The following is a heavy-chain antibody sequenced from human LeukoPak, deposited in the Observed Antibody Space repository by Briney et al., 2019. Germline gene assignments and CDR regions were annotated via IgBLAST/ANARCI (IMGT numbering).Heavy chain of an antibody. Sequence: GASVKVSCKASGYTFTSYDINWVRQATGQGLEWMGWMNPNSGNTGYAQKFQGRVTMTRNTSISTAYMELSSLRSEDTAVYYCARGSRSIAPPDYYYMDVWGKGTTVTISS. D-gene: IGHD6-6*01. J-gene: IGHJ6*03. CDR2: MNPNSGNT. CDR3: ARGSRSIAPPDYYYMDV. V-gene: IGHV1-8*01. CDR1: GYTFTSYD.